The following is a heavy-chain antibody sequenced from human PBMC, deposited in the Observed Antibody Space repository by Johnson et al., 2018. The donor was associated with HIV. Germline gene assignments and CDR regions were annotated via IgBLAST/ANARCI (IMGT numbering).Heavy chain of an antibody. Sequence: QLVESGGGLVKPGGSLRLSCAASGFTFDDYAMHWVRQAPGKGLEWVSGISWNSGSIGYADSVKGRFTISIDNAKNSLYLQMNSLRAEDTAVYYCARARIRDRGDAFDIWGQGTMVTVSS. J-gene: IGHJ3*02. D-gene: IGHD2-15*01. CDR3: ARARIRDRGDAFDI. CDR2: ISWNSGSI. V-gene: IGHV3-9*01. CDR1: GFTFDDYA.